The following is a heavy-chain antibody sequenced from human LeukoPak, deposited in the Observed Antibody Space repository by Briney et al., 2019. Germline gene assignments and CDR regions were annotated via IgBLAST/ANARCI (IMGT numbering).Heavy chain of an antibody. CDR3: ARSTTGTTGPRPFDY. J-gene: IGHJ4*02. V-gene: IGHV4-34*01. CDR1: GGSFSGYY. CDR2: INHSGST. D-gene: IGHD1-1*01. Sequence: PSETPSLTCAVYGGSFSGYYWSWIRQPPRKGLEWIGEINHSGSTNYNPSLKSRVTISVDTSKNQFSLKLSSVTAADTAVYYCARSTTGTTGPRPFDYWGQGTLVTVSS.